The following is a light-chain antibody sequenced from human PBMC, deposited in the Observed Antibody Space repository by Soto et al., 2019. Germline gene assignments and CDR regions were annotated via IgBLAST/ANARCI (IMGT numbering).Light chain of an antibody. Sequence: SYELTQPPSVSVAPGQTARISCGGNNIGRKSVHWYQQKPGRAPVVVVYDDSDRPSGIPERFSGANSGDTATLTISRVEAGDEADQYCHVWNSSSGHYIFGTGTKVPVL. CDR1: NIGRKS. J-gene: IGLJ1*01. CDR3: HVWNSSSGHYI. CDR2: DDS. V-gene: IGLV3-21*02.